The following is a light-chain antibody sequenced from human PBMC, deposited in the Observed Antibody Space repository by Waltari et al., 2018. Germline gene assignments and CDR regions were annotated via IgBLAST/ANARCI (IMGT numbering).Light chain of an antibody. CDR2: CTS. Sequence: EIELTQSPGTLSLSPGERATLSYRASQSVTSISLTWYQQKLGQEPRLLIYCTSTRATGIPARFSGSRSGTDVTLTISRLEPEDFAVYYCQQYDGEVVTFVGGTKVEI. CDR3: QQYDGEVVT. V-gene: IGKV3-20*01. J-gene: IGKJ4*01. CDR1: QSVTSIS.